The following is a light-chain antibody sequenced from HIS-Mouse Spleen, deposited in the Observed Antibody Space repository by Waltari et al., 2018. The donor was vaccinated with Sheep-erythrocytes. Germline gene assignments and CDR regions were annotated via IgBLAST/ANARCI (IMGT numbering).Light chain of an antibody. J-gene: IGLJ2*01. CDR2: DVS. CDR3: CSYAGSYTVV. V-gene: IGLV2-11*01. Sequence: QSALTQPRSVSGSPGQSVTISCTGTSRAVGGSNSVSWYQQHPGKAPKLMIYDVSKRPSGVPDRFSGSKSGNTASLTISGLQAEDEADYYCCSYAGSYTVVFGGGTKLTVL. CDR1: SRAVGGSNS.